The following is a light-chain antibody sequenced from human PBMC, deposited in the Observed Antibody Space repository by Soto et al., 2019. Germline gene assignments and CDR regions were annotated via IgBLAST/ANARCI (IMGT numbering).Light chain of an antibody. CDR2: VNSDGSQ. CDR1: SEHDTYA. CDR3: QTWGTGLVV. V-gene: IGLV4-69*01. Sequence: QPVLTQSPFASASLGASVKLTCILSSEHDTYAIAWHQQQPQRGPRFLMKVNSDGSQTKGDGIPDRFSGSSSGTERYLTISSLQSEDEADYYCQTWGTGLVVFGGGTKLTVL. J-gene: IGLJ2*01.